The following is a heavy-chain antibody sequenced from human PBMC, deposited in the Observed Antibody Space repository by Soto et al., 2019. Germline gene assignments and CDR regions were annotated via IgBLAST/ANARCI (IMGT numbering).Heavy chain of an antibody. Sequence: EVQLVESGGGLVKPGGSLRLSCAASGFTFSNAWMNWVRQAPGKGLEWVGRIKSKTDGGTTDYAALVKGRFTISRDDSKNTLYLQMNSLKTEDTAVYYCTTLVVVAGDWDYWGQGTLVTVSS. D-gene: IGHD2-15*01. CDR3: TTLVVVAGDWDY. J-gene: IGHJ4*02. CDR2: IKSKTDGGTT. CDR1: GFTFSNAW. V-gene: IGHV3-15*07.